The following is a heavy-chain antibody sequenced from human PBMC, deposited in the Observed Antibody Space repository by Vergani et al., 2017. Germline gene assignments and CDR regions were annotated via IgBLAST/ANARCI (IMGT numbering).Heavy chain of an antibody. J-gene: IGHJ4*02. V-gene: IGHV7-4-1*02. CDR2: INTTTGNP. D-gene: IGHD3-22*01. CDR1: GYTLSRYS. Sequence: QVQLVQSGSELKKPGASVKVSCKASGYTLSRYSIYWVRQAPGQGLEWMGWINTTTGNPTYAQGFTGRFVFSLDTSVTAAYLQINSLKAEDSALYYCARVLNGYDSCGSLGNWGQGTLLTVSS. CDR3: ARVLNGYDSCGSLGN.